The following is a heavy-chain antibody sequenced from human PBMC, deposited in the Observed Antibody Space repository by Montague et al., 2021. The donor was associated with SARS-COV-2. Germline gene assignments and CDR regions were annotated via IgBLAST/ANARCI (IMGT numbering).Heavy chain of an antibody. CDR3: ARASITMVRGVTRWYFDL. CDR1: GGSISSYY. J-gene: IGHJ2*01. CDR2: IYYSGST. D-gene: IGHD3-10*01. Sequence: TLSLTCTVSGGSISSYYWSWIRQPPGKGLEWIGYIYYSGSTNYNPSLESRVTISVDTSKNQFSLKLSSVTAADTAVYYCARASITMVRGVTRWYFDLWGRGTLVTVSS. V-gene: IGHV4-59*13.